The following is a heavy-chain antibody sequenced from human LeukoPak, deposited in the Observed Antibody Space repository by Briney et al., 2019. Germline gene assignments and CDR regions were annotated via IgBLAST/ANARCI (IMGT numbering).Heavy chain of an antibody. Sequence: SETLSLTCTVSGGSISSGSYYWSWIRQPAGKGLEWIGRIYTSGSTNYNPSLKSRVTISVDTSKNQFSLKLSSVTAADTAVYYCARGYCSGGSWPGLDYYYYMDVWGKGTTVTVSS. CDR1: GGSISSGSYY. CDR2: IYTSGST. J-gene: IGHJ6*03. CDR3: ARGYCSGGSWPGLDYYYYMDV. V-gene: IGHV4-61*02. D-gene: IGHD2-15*01.